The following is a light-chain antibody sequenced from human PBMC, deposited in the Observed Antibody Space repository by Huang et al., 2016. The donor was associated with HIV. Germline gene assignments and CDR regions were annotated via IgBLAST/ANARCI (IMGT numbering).Light chain of an antibody. Sequence: DVVMTQSPLSLPVTPGEPASISCRSSQSLLHSDGNNYFDWYLQKPGQCPQLLIYLGSNRASGGPERFSGSGSGTDFTLKISRVEAEDVGVYYCMQGLRTPRTFSQGTRLEIK. V-gene: IGKV2-28*01. J-gene: IGKJ2*01. CDR1: QSLLHSDGNNY. CDR3: MQGLRTPRT. CDR2: LGS.